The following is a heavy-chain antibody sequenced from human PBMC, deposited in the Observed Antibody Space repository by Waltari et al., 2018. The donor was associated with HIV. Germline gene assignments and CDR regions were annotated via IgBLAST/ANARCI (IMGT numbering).Heavy chain of an antibody. J-gene: IGHJ5*02. Sequence: QLQLQESGPGLVKPSETLSLTCTVSGGSISSSSYYWGWILQPPGRGLEWIGSIYYRGSTYYNPSLKSRVTISVDTSKNQFSLKLSSVTAADTAVYYCARQQYCSGGSCPYNWFDPWGQGTLVTVSS. D-gene: IGHD2-15*01. CDR2: IYYRGST. V-gene: IGHV4-39*01. CDR1: GGSISSSSYY. CDR3: ARQQYCSGGSCPYNWFDP.